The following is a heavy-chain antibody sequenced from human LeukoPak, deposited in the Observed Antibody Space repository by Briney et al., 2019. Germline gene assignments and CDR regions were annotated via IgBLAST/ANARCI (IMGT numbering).Heavy chain of an antibody. D-gene: IGHD3-22*01. CDR1: GINLSNYG. V-gene: IGHV3-23*01. CDR2: MGDRGGRT. Sequence: GSLRLSFSVSGINLSNYGMSWVRQAPGEGVEWVAGMGDRGGRTNYADSVKGRFTISRDNPKNTLYLQMNSLRAEDTAVYFCAKRGVVIRVILVGFHKEAYYFDSWGQGALVTVSS. J-gene: IGHJ4*02. CDR3: AKRGVVIRVILVGFHKEAYYFDS.